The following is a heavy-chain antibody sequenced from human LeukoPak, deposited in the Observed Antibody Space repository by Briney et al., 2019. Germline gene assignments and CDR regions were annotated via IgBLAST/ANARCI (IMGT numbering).Heavy chain of an antibody. CDR3: AMLALGRGYSGSYRGDY. D-gene: IGHD1-26*01. Sequence: ASVNVSCKVSGYTLTELSMHWVRQAPGKGLEWMGGFDPEDGETIYAQKFQGRVTMTEDTSTDTAYMELSSLRPEDTAVYYCAMLALGRGYSGSYRGDYWGQGTLVTVSS. J-gene: IGHJ4*02. V-gene: IGHV1-24*01. CDR1: GYTLTELS. CDR2: FDPEDGET.